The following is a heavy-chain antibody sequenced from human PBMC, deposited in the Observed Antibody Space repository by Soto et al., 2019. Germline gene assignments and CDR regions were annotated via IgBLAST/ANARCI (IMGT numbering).Heavy chain of an antibody. J-gene: IGHJ4*02. Sequence: ETLSLTCTVSGGSISSYYWSWIRQPPGKGLEWIGYIYYSGSTNYNPSLKSRVTISVDTSKNQFSLKLSSVTAADTAVYYCARLSTTLGELSFDYWGQGTLVTVSS. CDR3: ARLSTTLGELSFDY. D-gene: IGHD3-16*02. CDR2: IYYSGST. CDR1: GGSISSYY. V-gene: IGHV4-59*08.